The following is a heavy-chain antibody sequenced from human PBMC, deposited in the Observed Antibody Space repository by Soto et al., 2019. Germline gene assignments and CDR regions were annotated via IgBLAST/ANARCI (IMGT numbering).Heavy chain of an antibody. D-gene: IGHD6-13*01. J-gene: IGHJ5*02. CDR2: INHNSGGT. Sequence: ASVKVSCKAYGYTFTGYYMHWVRQAPRQGLEWMGWINHNSGGTNYAQKFQGWVTMTRDTSISTAYMELSRLRSDDTAVYYCARGDRIAAAGRRNWFDPWGQGTLVTVSS. V-gene: IGHV1-2*04. CDR1: GYTFTGYY. CDR3: ARGDRIAAAGRRNWFDP.